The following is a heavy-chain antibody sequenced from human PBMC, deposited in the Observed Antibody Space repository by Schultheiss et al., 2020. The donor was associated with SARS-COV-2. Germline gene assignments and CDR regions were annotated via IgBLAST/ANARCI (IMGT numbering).Heavy chain of an antibody. J-gene: IGHJ4*02. CDR3: ARGIRYCSGGSCRYYFDY. CDR1: GGSISSYY. CDR2: IYTSGST. V-gene: IGHV4-4*07. D-gene: IGHD2-15*01. Sequence: SQTLSLTCTVSGGSISSYYWSWIRQPAGKGLEWIGRIYTSGSTNYNPSLKSRVTMSVDTSKNQFSLKLSSVTAADTAVYYCARGIRYCSGGSCRYYFDYWGQGTLVTVSS.